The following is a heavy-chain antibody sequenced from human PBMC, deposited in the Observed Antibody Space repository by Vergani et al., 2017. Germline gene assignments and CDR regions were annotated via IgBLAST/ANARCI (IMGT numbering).Heavy chain of an antibody. Sequence: VQLVESGGGVVQPGGSLRLSCAASGFTFSNSAVSWVRQAPGRGLSWVSSISGPGLSTYYADSVKGRFSISRDNAKNTVYLQMHSLGAEDTAIYYCVKEKIDLGSYFFDSWGHGILVTVSS. CDR2: ISGPGLST. D-gene: IGHD2/OR15-2a*01. CDR1: GFTFSNSA. J-gene: IGHJ4*01. V-gene: IGHV3-23*04. CDR3: VKEKIDLGSYFFDS.